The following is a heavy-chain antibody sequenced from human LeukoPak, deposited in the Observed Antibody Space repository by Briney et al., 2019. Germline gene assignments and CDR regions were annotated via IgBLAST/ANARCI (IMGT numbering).Heavy chain of an antibody. V-gene: IGHV3-21*01. CDR2: ISSSCTYK. D-gene: IGHD6-13*01. CDR1: GFTFSTYS. Sequence: PGGTLRLPCAASGFTFSTYSMHCAREAPARGLECVSSISSSCTYKYYADSVKGRFTIPRDNAKNSLYLQMNSLRAEDTALYYCARDSISYVPLSLIPYCYMDVWGKRTTVTVPS. J-gene: IGHJ6*03. CDR3: ARDSISYVPLSLIPYCYMDV.